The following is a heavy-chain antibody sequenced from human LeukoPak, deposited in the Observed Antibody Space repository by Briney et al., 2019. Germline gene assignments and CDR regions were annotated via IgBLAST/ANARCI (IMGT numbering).Heavy chain of an antibody. CDR1: GYTFTGYY. Sequence: ASVKVSCKASGYTFTGYYMHWVRQAPGQGLEWMGWINPNSGGTNYAQKFQGWVTMTRDTSISTAYMELSRLRSDDTAVYYCARGSNWNDVGPGYYYYGMDVWGQGTTVTVSS. D-gene: IGHD1-1*01. J-gene: IGHJ6*02. CDR3: ARGSNWNDVGPGYYYYGMDV. V-gene: IGHV1-2*04. CDR2: INPNSGGT.